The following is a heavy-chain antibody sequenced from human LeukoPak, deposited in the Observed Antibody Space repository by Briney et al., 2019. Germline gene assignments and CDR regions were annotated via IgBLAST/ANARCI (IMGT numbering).Heavy chain of an antibody. CDR2: INPSGGST. CDR3: ARGDDILTGYTPLIY. V-gene: IGHV1-46*03. CDR1: GYTFTSYY. D-gene: IGHD3-9*01. Sequence: ASVKVSCKASGYTFTSYYMHWVRQAPGQGLEWMGIINPSGGSTSYAQKFQGRVTMTRDTSTSTVYMELSSLRSEDMAVYYCARGDDILTGYTPLIYWGQGTLVTVSS. J-gene: IGHJ4*02.